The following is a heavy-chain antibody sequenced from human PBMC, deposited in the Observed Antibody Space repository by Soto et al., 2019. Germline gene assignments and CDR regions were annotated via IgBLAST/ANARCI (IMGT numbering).Heavy chain of an antibody. CDR3: XXXXXXXXXXYALDY. J-gene: IGHJ4*02. V-gene: IGHV2-26*01. CDR1: GFSLSNAGMD. Sequence: QVTLKESGPVLVKPTETLTLTCTVSGFSLSNAGMDITWIRQPPGKALEWLAHIFSNDEKSYRTSLKSRLTISKDTSKSQVVLTMTNMDPVDTATYYXXXXXXXXXXXYALDYWGQGTLVTVSS. CDR2: IFSNDEK.